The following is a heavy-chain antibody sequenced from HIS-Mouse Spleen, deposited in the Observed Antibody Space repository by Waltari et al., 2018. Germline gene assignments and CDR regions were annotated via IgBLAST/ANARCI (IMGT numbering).Heavy chain of an antibody. Sequence: QLQLQEVDPGLVTPSETLSLTCTCSGGSVCRMSFVWGWIRQPPGKGLEWIGSIYYSGSTYYNPSLKSRVTISVDTSKNQFSLKLSSVTAADTAVYYCAREIPYSSSWYDWYFDLWGRGTLVTVSS. V-gene: IGHV4-39*07. D-gene: IGHD6-13*01. CDR3: AREIPYSSSWYDWYFDL. CDR2: IYYSGST. CDR1: GGSVCRMSFV. J-gene: IGHJ2*01.